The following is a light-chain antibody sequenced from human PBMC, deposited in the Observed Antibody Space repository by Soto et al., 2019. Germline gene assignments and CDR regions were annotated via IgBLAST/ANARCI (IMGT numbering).Light chain of an antibody. CDR3: CSYGGSRAV. Sequence: QSALTQPASVSGSPGQSITISCTGTSSDVGSHNLVSWYQQQPGQAPKLMIYEVSKRPLGVSPRFSASKSGNTASLTISGLQAEDEADYYCCSYGGSRAVFGGGTQLTVL. CDR2: EVS. V-gene: IGLV2-23*02. J-gene: IGLJ7*01. CDR1: SSDVGSHNL.